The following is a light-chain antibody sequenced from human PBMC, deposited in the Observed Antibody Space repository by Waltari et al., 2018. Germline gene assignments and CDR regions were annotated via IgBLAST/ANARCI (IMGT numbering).Light chain of an antibody. V-gene: IGLV4-69*01. Sequence: QLVLTQSPTASASLGASVTLTCTLSSGYSSNIVAWHQQQPEKGPRYLMKINSDGSHNKGDGIPERFSGASSGAERYLTIASVQPEDEADYYGQTGGHGSWVFGGGTTLTVL. CDR3: QTGGHGSWV. CDR2: INSDGSH. J-gene: IGLJ3*02. CDR1: SGYSSNI.